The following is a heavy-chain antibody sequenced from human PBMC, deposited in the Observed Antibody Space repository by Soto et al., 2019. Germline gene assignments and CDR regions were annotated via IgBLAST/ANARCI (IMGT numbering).Heavy chain of an antibody. D-gene: IGHD1-26*01. CDR3: ASVGWELLRGSGRY. V-gene: IGHV3-53*04. Sequence: EVQLVESGGGLVQPGGSLRLSCAASGFTVSSNYMHWVRQAPGKGLVWVSVIYSGGSTYYADSVKGRFTIYRHNSKITLYLHMNSLRAEYTAVYYCASVGWELLRGSGRYWGQGTLVTVSS. J-gene: IGHJ4*02. CDR2: IYSGGST. CDR1: GFTVSSNY.